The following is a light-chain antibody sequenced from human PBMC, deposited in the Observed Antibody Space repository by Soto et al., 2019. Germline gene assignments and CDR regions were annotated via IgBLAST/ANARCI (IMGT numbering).Light chain of an antibody. V-gene: IGKV3-20*01. CDR3: QQYGSSPPIT. Sequence: EIVLTQSPGTLSLSPGERATLSCRASPSVSSSYLACYQQKPGQAPRLLIYGASSTATGIPDRLGGSGSVTDFTLTISGLEPEDVAVDYCQQYGSSPPITCGQGTRLESK. CDR1: PSVSSSY. CDR2: GAS. J-gene: IGKJ5*01.